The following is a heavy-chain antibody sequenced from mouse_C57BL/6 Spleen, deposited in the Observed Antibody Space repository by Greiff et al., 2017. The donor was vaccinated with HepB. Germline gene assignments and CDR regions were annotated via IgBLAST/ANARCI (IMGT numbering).Heavy chain of an antibody. V-gene: IGHV5-4*01. CDR2: ISDGGSYT. Sequence: EVKLVESGGGLVKPGGSLKLSCAASGFTFSSYAMSWVRQTPEKRLEWVATISDGGSYTYYPDNVKGRFTISRDNAKNNLYLQMSHLKSEDTAMYYCAREGGYGSLFDYWGQGTTLTVSS. CDR3: AREGGYGSLFDY. CDR1: GFTFSSYA. J-gene: IGHJ2*01. D-gene: IGHD1-1*01.